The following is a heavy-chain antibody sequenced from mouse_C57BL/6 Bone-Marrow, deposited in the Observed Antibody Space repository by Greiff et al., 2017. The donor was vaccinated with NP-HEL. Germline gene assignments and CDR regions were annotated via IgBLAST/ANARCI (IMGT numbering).Heavy chain of an antibody. CDR2: IDPSDSET. Sequence: QVQLQQPGAELVRPGSSVKLSCKASGYTFTSYWMHWVKQRPIQGLEWIGNIDPSDSETHYNQKFKDKATLTVDKSSSTAYMQLSSLTSEDSAVYYCARRDYGSSYDARDYWGQGTSVTVSS. CDR1: GYTFTSYW. V-gene: IGHV1-52*01. D-gene: IGHD1-1*01. CDR3: ARRDYGSSYDARDY. J-gene: IGHJ4*01.